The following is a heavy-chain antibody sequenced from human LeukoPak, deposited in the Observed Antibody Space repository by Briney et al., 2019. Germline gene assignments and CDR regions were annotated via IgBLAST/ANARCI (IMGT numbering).Heavy chain of an antibody. J-gene: IGHJ4*02. D-gene: IGHD3-3*01. Sequence: GGSLRLSCAASGFTFSNYWMTWVRQAPGKGLEWVANIKQDGSEKYYVDSVKGRFTISRDNSKNTLYLQMNSLRAEDTAVYYCARDYYDFWSGLPRYYFDYWGQGTLVTVSS. V-gene: IGHV3-7*01. CDR1: GFTFSNYW. CDR3: ARDYYDFWSGLPRYYFDY. CDR2: IKQDGSEK.